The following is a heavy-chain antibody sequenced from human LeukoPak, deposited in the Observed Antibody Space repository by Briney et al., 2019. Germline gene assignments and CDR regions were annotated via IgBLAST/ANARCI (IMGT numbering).Heavy chain of an antibody. Sequence: SETLSLTCTVSGGSVSSGSYYWSWIRQPPGQGLEWIGYIYYSGSTNYNPSLKSRVTISVDTSKNQFSLKLSSVTAADTAVYYCARDRGYCGGDCYSNYWYFDLWGRGTLVTVSS. CDR2: IYYSGST. J-gene: IGHJ2*01. D-gene: IGHD2-21*02. CDR3: ARDRGYCGGDCYSNYWYFDL. CDR1: GGSVSSGSYY. V-gene: IGHV4-61*01.